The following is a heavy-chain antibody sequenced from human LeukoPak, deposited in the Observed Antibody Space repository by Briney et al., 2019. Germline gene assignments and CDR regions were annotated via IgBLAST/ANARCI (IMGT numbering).Heavy chain of an antibody. D-gene: IGHD5-24*01. CDR2: IYHSGST. CDR1: TYSISSGYY. J-gene: IGHJ4*02. CDR3: ARHSSYGYNDY. Sequence: SETLSLTCAVSTYSISSGYYWGWIRLPPGKGLEWIGSIYHSGSTYHNPSLKSRVTISVDTSKNQFSLKLSSVTAADTAVYYCARHSSYGYNDYWGQGTLVTVSS. V-gene: IGHV4-38-2*01.